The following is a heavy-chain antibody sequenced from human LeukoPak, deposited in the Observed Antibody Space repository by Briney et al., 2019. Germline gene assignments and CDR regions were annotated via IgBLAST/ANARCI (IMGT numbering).Heavy chain of an antibody. Sequence: GGSLRLSCAASGFTFTTYWMHWVRQVPGKGLVWVARIKGDGSSTRHADSMKGRFTISRDNAKNTLYLQMNSLRSDDTAVYYCARDWGTERIITDYWGQGTLVTVSS. J-gene: IGHJ4*02. CDR1: GFTFTTYW. D-gene: IGHD2/OR15-2a*01. CDR3: ARDWGTERIITDY. V-gene: IGHV3-74*01. CDR2: IKGDGSST.